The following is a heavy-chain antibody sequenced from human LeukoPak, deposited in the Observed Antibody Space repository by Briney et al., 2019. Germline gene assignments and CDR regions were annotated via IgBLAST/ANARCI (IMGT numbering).Heavy chain of an antibody. J-gene: IGHJ4*02. V-gene: IGHV4-59*12. CDR1: GGSISSFY. CDR2: ISYSETT. CDR3: ARTEGPFDY. Sequence: SETLSLTCTVSGGSISSFYWSWIRQPPGKGLEYIGYISYSETTSYNPSLKSRVTISVDTSKNQFSLKLTSVTAADTAVYYCARTEGPFDYWGQGTLVTVSS.